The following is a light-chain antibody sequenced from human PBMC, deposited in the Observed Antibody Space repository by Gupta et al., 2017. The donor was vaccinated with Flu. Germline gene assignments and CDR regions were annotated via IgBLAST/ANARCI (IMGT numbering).Light chain of an antibody. CDR2: RNN. Sequence: GTPGQRVTISCSGSSSNIGSNYVYWYQQLPGTAPKLLIYRNNQRPSGVPDRFSGSKSGTSASLAISGLQSEDEADYYCAAWDASPNGPVFGGGTKLTVL. CDR1: SSNIGSNY. V-gene: IGLV1-47*01. CDR3: AAWDASPNGPV. J-gene: IGLJ2*01.